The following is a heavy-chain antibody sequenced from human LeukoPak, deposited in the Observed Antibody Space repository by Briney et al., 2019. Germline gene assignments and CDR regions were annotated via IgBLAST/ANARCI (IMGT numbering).Heavy chain of an antibody. CDR3: ARMAAAGTRAFDI. CDR2: ISSSSSYI. V-gene: IGHV3-21*01. Sequence: PGGSLRLSCAASGFAFRNAWMNWVRQAPGKGLEWVSSISSSSSYIYYADSVKGRFTISRDNAKNSLYLQMNSLRAEDTAVYYCARMAAAGTRAFDIWGQGTMVTVSS. J-gene: IGHJ3*02. D-gene: IGHD6-13*01. CDR1: GFAFRNAW.